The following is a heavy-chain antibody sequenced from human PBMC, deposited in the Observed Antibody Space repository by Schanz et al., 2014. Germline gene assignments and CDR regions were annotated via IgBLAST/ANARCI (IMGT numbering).Heavy chain of an antibody. CDR3: AKHVRSLTGNDY. V-gene: IGHV3-23*04. CDR2: IGGSGDST. CDR1: GFTFSNHA. D-gene: IGHD3-9*01. Sequence: EVQLVESEGGLVQPGGSLRLSCAASGFTFSNHALSWVRQAPGKGLEWVSGIGGSGDSTHYADSVKGRFIISRDNSKNTLYLQVNSLRAEDTAVYYCAKHVRSLTGNDYWGQGTLVTVSS. J-gene: IGHJ4*02.